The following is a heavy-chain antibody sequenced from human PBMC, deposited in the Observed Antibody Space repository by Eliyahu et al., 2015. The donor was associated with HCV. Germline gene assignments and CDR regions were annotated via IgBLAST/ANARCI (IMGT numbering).Heavy chain of an antibody. V-gene: IGHV3-7*01. J-gene: IGHJ4*02. D-gene: IGHD3-10*01. Sequence: EVQLVESGGGLVQPGGSLRLSCAASGFXFSSYWMSWVRQAPGKGXEWVANIKQDGSEKYYVDSVKGRFTISRDNAKNSLYLQMNSLRAEDTAVYYCARAIGGPKIFDYWGQGTLVTVSS. CDR2: IKQDGSEK. CDR1: GFXFSSYW. CDR3: ARAIGGPKIFDY.